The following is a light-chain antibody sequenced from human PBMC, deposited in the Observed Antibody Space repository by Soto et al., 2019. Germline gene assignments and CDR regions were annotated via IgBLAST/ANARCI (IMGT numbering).Light chain of an antibody. Sequence: QSALTQPASVSGSPGQSITISCTGTSSDVGGYNYVSWYQQHPGKAPKLMIYDVSNRPSGVSNRFSGSKSGSTASLTISGLRAEDEADYYCSSYTSSSTYVFGTGTKLTVL. CDR3: SSYTSSSTYV. V-gene: IGLV2-14*01. CDR1: SSDVGGYNY. J-gene: IGLJ1*01. CDR2: DVS.